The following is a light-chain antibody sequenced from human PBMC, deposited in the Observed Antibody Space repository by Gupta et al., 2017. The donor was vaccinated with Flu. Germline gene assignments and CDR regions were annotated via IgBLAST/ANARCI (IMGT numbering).Light chain of an antibody. V-gene: IGLV2-14*01. J-gene: IGLJ1*01. CDR1: SSDVGRSYY. CDR2: DVT. Sequence: SALPQPASVSGSPCPSITIPCTGTSSDVGRSYYVSWYQQHPDKAPTHIIYDVTNRPSGVACRFSGSKSDSTAALTSAGLQADEETDYYCSSYTSGSTFYVFGTGTKFTVL. CDR3: SSYTSGSTFYV.